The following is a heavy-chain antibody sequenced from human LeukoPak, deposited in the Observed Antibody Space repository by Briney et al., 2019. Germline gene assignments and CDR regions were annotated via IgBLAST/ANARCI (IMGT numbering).Heavy chain of an antibody. J-gene: IGHJ3*02. D-gene: IGHD4-23*01. Sequence: GGSLRVSCAASGFTFNSYAMSWVRQAPGRGLEWVSAISASGGTTYYADSVKGRFTISRDNSKNTLYLQMNSLRAGDTAVYYCAKDLDYGGNGPDAFDIWGQGTMVTVSS. CDR2: ISASGGTT. CDR3: AKDLDYGGNGPDAFDI. V-gene: IGHV3-23*01. CDR1: GFTFNSYA.